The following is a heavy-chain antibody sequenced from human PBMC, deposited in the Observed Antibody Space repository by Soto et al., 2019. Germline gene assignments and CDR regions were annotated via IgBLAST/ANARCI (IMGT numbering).Heavy chain of an antibody. D-gene: IGHD6-19*01. V-gene: IGHV1-69*02. Sequence: QVQLVQSGAEVKKPGSSVKVSCKASGGTFSSYTISWVRQAPGQGLEWMGRIIPILGIANYAQKFQGRVTVTPGECTRPGLKGLRRLGSGGTGVYYLGRRRGSSGRGRWDFDSRGRGTLVTVSS. J-gene: IGHJ2*01. CDR2: IIPILGIA. CDR1: GGTFSSYT. CDR3: GRRRGSSGRGRWDFDS.